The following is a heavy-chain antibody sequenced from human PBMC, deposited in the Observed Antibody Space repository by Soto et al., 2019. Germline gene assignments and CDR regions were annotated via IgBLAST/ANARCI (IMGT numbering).Heavy chain of an antibody. Sequence: QLQLRESGSGLVKPSQTLSLTCAVSGGSISSGGYSWSWIRQPPGKGLEWIGYIYHSGSTYYNPSLKSRVTISVDRSKNQFSLKLSSVTAADTAVYYCARVPHYYGMDVWGQGTTVTVSS. J-gene: IGHJ6*02. CDR1: GGSISSGGYS. CDR3: ARVPHYYGMDV. V-gene: IGHV4-30-2*01. CDR2: IYHSGST.